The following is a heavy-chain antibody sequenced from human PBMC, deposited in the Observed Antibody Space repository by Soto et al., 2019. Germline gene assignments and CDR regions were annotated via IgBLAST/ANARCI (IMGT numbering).Heavy chain of an antibody. Sequence: SETLSLTCTVSGASINSGDYYWSWIRQPPGKGLEWIVYIYYSGSTYYNPSLKSRVTISVDTSKNQFSLKLSSVTAADTAVYYCAGFSEVAATEINWFDPWGQGTLVTVSS. J-gene: IGHJ5*02. D-gene: IGHD2-15*01. CDR2: IYYSGST. CDR3: AGFSEVAATEINWFDP. CDR1: GASINSGDYY. V-gene: IGHV4-30-4*01.